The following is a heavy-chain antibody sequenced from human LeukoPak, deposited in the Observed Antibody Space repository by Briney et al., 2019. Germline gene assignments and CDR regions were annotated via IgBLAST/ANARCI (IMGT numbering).Heavy chain of an antibody. CDR2: ISSDGSDK. Sequence: GRSLRLSCAASGFTFSSYGMHWVRQAPGKGLEWVAVISSDGSDKYYADSVKGRFTTSRDNSKNTLYLQMNSLRAEDTAVYYCAKIRDSSSWYNWFDPWGQGTLVTVSS. CDR3: AKIRDSSSWYNWFDP. J-gene: IGHJ5*02. D-gene: IGHD6-13*01. V-gene: IGHV3-30*18. CDR1: GFTFSSYG.